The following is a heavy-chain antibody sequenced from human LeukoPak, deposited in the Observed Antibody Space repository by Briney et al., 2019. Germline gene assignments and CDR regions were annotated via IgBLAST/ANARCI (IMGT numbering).Heavy chain of an antibody. CDR2: INHSGST. Sequence: SDTLSLTCAVYGGSFSGYYWSWIRQPPGKGLEWIGEINHSGSTNYNPSLKSRVTISVDTSKNQFSLKLSSVTAADTAVYYCARGRYGGNRSPSDYWGQGTLVTVSS. J-gene: IGHJ4*02. V-gene: IGHV4-34*01. CDR3: ARGRYGGNRSPSDY. D-gene: IGHD4-23*01. CDR1: GGSFSGYY.